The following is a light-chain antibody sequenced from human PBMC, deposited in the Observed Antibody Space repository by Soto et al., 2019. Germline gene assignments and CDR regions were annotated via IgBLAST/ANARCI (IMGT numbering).Light chain of an antibody. J-gene: IGKJ4*01. CDR2: AAS. CDR1: QGISTY. Sequence: DIQMTQSPSSLSASVVDRVTVTGRASQGISTYLAWYQQKPGKVPKLLIYAASTLQSGVPSRFSGSGSGTDFRRTSSRLQPEDVATYYCPQYKSALLNFGGGPKVEIK. V-gene: IGKV1-27*01. CDR3: PQYKSALLN.